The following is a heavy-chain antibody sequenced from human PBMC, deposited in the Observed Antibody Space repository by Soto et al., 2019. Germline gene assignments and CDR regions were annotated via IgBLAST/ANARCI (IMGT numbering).Heavy chain of an antibody. CDR3: ARDPYYYDSSGYPPDY. D-gene: IGHD3-22*01. CDR2: INPSGGST. Sequence: GASVQVSCKASGYTFTSYYMHWVRQAPGQGFEWMGIINPSGGSTSYAQKFQGRVTMTRDTSTSTVYMELSSLRSEDTAVYYCARDPYYYDSSGYPPDYWGQGTLVTVSS. J-gene: IGHJ4*02. CDR1: GYTFTSYY. V-gene: IGHV1-46*01.